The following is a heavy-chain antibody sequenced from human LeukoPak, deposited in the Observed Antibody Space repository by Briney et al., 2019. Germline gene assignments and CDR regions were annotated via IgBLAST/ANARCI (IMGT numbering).Heavy chain of an antibody. Sequence: ASETLSLTCTVSGGSISSYYWSWIRQPPGKGLEWIGYIYYSGSTNYNPSLKSRVTISVDTSKNQFSLKLSSVTAADTAVYYCAREGRGVSVGMDVWGQGTTVTVSS. J-gene: IGHJ6*02. CDR3: AREGRGVSVGMDV. CDR2: IYYSGST. CDR1: GGSISSYY. V-gene: IGHV4-59*01. D-gene: IGHD2-8*01.